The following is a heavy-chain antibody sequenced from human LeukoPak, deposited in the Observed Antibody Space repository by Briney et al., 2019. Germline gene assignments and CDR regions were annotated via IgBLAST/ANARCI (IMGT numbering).Heavy chain of an antibody. Sequence: GGSLRLSCAASGFTFSSYSMNWVRQAPGKGLEWVSPISSSSSYIYYADSVKGRFTISRDNAKNSLYLQMNSLRAEDTAVYYCAREGIAAAGTGGDYWGQGTLVTVSS. CDR1: GFTFSSYS. CDR3: AREGIAAAGTGGDY. J-gene: IGHJ4*02. D-gene: IGHD6-13*01. CDR2: ISSSSSYI. V-gene: IGHV3-21*01.